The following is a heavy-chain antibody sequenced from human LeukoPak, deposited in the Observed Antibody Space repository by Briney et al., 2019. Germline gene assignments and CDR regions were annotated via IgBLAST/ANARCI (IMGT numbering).Heavy chain of an antibody. CDR2: IYTSGST. CDR1: GGSISSYY. CDR3: ARDTPSHSSSWGPCFDY. Sequence: PSETLSLTCTVSGGSISSYYWSWIRQPAGKGLEWIGRIYTSGSTNYNPSLKSRVTMSVDTSKNQFSLKLSSVTAADTAVYYCARDTPSHSSSWGPCFDYWGQGTLVTVSS. J-gene: IGHJ4*02. D-gene: IGHD6-13*01. V-gene: IGHV4-4*07.